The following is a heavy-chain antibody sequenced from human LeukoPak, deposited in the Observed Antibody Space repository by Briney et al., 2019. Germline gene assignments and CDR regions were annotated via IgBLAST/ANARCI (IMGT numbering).Heavy chain of an antibody. Sequence: ASVKVSCKASGGTFTSYGISWVRQAPGQGLEWMGWISAYNGNTNYAQKVQGRVTMTTDTSTTTAYMELRSLTSDDTAVYYCARGDDILTGYFRGFDYWGQGTLVTVSS. CDR1: GGTFTSYG. D-gene: IGHD3-9*01. J-gene: IGHJ4*02. CDR3: ARGDDILTGYFRGFDY. CDR2: ISAYNGNT. V-gene: IGHV1-18*01.